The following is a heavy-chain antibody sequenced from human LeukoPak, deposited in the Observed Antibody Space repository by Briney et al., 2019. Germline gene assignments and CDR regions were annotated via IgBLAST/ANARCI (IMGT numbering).Heavy chain of an antibody. J-gene: IGHJ4*02. CDR1: GFTFSSYA. D-gene: IGHD6-19*01. CDR2: IXXNGGST. Sequence: QPGGXLRLSXSASGFTFSSYAMHWVRQAPGKGLEXXXXIXXNGGSTYYADSVKGRFTISRDNSKNTLYLQMSSLRAEDTAVYYCVTFGLGSSGWYAGDYFDYWGQGTLVTVSS. V-gene: IGHV3-64D*06. CDR3: VTFGLGSSGWYAGDYFDY.